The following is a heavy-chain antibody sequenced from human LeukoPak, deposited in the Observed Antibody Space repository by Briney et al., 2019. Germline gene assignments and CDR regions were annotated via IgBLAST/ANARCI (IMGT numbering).Heavy chain of an antibody. CDR2: INWNGGST. CDR1: GFTFDDYG. J-gene: IGHJ6*03. D-gene: IGHD1-26*01. V-gene: IGHV3-20*04. Sequence: GGSLRLSCAASGFTFDDYGMSWVRQALGKGLEWVSGINWNGGSTGYADSVKGRFTISRDNAKNSLYLQMNSLRAEDTALYYCARDMAWQYTTYYYYYMDVWGKGTTVTVSS. CDR3: ARDMAWQYTTYYYYYMDV.